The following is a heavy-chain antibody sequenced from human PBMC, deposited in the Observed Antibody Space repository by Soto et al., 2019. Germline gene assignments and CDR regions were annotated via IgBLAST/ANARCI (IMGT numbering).Heavy chain of an antibody. J-gene: IGHJ5*02. CDR2: ISYDVSRT. Sequence: PGGSLRLSCVASGFRFRSYAMHWVRQAPGKGLEWVAVISYDVSRTYYVDSVRGRFTISRDNSKSTVYLDMKRLTPEDTAVYSCAREYEAVAGTGWWFDPWGQGTLVTVSS. CDR3: AREYEAVAGTGWWFDP. D-gene: IGHD6-19*01. V-gene: IGHV3-30*03. CDR1: GFRFRSYA.